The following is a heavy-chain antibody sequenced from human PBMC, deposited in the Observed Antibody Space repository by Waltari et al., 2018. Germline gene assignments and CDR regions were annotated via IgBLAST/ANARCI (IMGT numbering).Heavy chain of an antibody. J-gene: IGHJ5*02. CDR3: ARHRGVHTGFPGLDP. CDR1: GGSISGAYS. Sequence: QLQLQESGPGLVKPSETLSLICTVSGGSISGAYSWDWIRQSPGTGLEWIGDVSSGGNTNCNPSFTGRCTISTDTSKNQFALRLRSVTAADTAVYYCARHRGVHTGFPGLDPWGQGTLVTVSS. D-gene: IGHD3-10*01. CDR2: VSSGGNT. V-gene: IGHV4-39*01.